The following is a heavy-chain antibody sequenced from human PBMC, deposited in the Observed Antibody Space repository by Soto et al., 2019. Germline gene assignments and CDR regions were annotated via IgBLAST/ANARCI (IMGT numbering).Heavy chain of an antibody. Sequence: ASVKVSCKASGYTFTTYAMHWVRQAPGQRLEWMGWINAANGNTKTSQNFQGRVTMTRDTSASTVYMELSSLTSEDTAVYYCARDQCRDYDFWSAYSQAFDNWGQGTLVTVSS. D-gene: IGHD3-3*01. V-gene: IGHV1-3*01. J-gene: IGHJ4*02. CDR3: ARDQCRDYDFWSAYSQAFDN. CDR2: INAANGNT. CDR1: GYTFTTYA.